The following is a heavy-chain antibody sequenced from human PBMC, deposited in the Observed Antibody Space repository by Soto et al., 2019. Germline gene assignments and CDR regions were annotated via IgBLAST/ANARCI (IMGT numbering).Heavy chain of an antibody. J-gene: IGHJ6*02. Sequence: ASVKVSCKASGYIFTIFHMHWVRQAPGQGLEWMGMINPRGGGTRYAQKFQGRVNLTSDTSTSTVYMELSSLRSEDTAVYYCARPLGYCGSATCYFAMDVWGQGTTVTVSS. CDR1: GYIFTIFH. CDR3: ARPLGYCGSATCYFAMDV. CDR2: INPRGGGT. V-gene: IGHV1-46*01. D-gene: IGHD2-2*01.